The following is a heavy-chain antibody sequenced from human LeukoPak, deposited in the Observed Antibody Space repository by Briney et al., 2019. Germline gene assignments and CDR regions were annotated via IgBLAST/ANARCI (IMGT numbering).Heavy chain of an antibody. J-gene: IGHJ3*02. CDR2: ISYDGSNK. Sequence: PGGSLRLSCAASGFTFGTYAMHWVRQAPGKGLEWVAFISYDGSNKYYADSVKGRFTISRDNSKNTLYLQMNSLRAEDTAVYYCARVPPGGAFDIWGQGTMVTVSS. V-gene: IGHV3-30-3*01. D-gene: IGHD3-10*01. CDR3: ARVPPGGAFDI. CDR1: GFTFGTYA.